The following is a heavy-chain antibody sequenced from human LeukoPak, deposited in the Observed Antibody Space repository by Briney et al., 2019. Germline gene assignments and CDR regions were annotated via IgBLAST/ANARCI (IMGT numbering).Heavy chain of an antibody. Sequence: PGGSLRLSCAGSGFSFSSHGMNWVRQAPGKGLEWVSGISPSGDITYYTDSVRGRFTISRDNAKNSLYLQMKSLRAEDTAVYYCARGKTSQNIVTRKTYNWFDPWGQGTLVTVSS. CDR1: GFSFSSHG. V-gene: IGHV3-23*01. CDR2: ISPSGDIT. CDR3: ARGKTSQNIVTRKTYNWFDP. D-gene: IGHD2/OR15-2a*01. J-gene: IGHJ5*02.